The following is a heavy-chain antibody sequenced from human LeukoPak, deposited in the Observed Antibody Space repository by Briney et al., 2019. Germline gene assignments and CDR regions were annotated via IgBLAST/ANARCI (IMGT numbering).Heavy chain of an antibody. J-gene: IGHJ6*04. CDR3: ARGTQWLADYYYYGMDV. Sequence: SGGSLRLSCTASGFSFSDFYMTWIRQAPGRGLEWVSYISSSKKHTKYADSVKGRFTISRDNANNSLYLQINSLRAEDTAVYYCARGTQWLADYYYYGMDVWGKGTTVTVSS. D-gene: IGHD6-19*01. V-gene: IGHV3-11*06. CDR2: ISSSKKHT. CDR1: GFSFSDFY.